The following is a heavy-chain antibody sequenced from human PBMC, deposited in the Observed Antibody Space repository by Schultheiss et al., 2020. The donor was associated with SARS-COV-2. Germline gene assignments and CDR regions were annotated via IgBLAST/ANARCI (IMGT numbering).Heavy chain of an antibody. V-gene: IGHV1-69*06. CDR2: IIPIFGTA. D-gene: IGHD3-22*01. CDR1: GYAFIGFY. Sequence: SVKVSCKASGYAFIGFYIHWLRQAPGQGLEWMGGIIPIFGTANYAQKFQGRVTITADKSTSTAYMELSSLRSEDTAVYYCARGDSSGYYPHFDYWGQGTLVTVSS. CDR3: ARGDSSGYYPHFDY. J-gene: IGHJ4*02.